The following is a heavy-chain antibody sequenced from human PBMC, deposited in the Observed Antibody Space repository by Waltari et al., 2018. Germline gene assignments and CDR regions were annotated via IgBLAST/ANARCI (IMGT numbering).Heavy chain of an antibody. CDR1: GYTFTGYY. D-gene: IGHD4-17*01. V-gene: IGHV1-2*06. J-gene: IGHJ4*02. CDR3: ARDLGSDYGNRDY. CDR2: INPNSGDT. Sequence: QVHLVQSGAEVKKPGASVKVSCKASGYTFTGYYIQWVRRAPEQGLEWMGRINPNSGDTNNAQKFQGRVTLTRDTSINTAYMELSSLKSDDTAVYYCARDLGSDYGNRDYWGQGTLVTVPS.